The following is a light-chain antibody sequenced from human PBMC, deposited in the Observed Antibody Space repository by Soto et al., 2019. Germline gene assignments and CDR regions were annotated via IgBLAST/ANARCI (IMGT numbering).Light chain of an antibody. CDR1: SSDNGGYNY. CDR3: CSYTTSNTRQIV. J-gene: IGLJ1*01. Sequence: QSPLTQPSSASGSPGQSITVSCTGTSSDNGGYNYVSWYQQHPGKAPKFMIYDVSNRPSGVSNRFSGSKSGNTASLTISGLQAEDEADYHCCSYTTSNTRQIVFGTGTKVTVL. V-gene: IGLV2-14*03. CDR2: DVS.